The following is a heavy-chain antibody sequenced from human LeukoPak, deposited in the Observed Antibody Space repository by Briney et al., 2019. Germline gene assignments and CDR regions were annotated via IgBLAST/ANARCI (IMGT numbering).Heavy chain of an antibody. CDR3: ARGGINYDILTGYSD. CDR2: IRYDGSNK. D-gene: IGHD3-9*01. J-gene: IGHJ4*02. Sequence: GGSLRLSCAASGFTFSSYGMHWVRQAPGKGLEWVAFIRYDGSNKYYADSVKGRFTISRDNSKNTLYLQMNSLRAEDTAVYYCARGGINYDILTGYSDWGQGTLVTVSS. V-gene: IGHV3-30*02. CDR1: GFTFSSYG.